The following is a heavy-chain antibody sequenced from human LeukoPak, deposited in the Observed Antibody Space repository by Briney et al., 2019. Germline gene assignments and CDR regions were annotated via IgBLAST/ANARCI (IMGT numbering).Heavy chain of an antibody. Sequence: GGSLRLSCAASGFTFSRFAMNWVRQAPGKGLEWVATIIDNGDRTYYADSVRGRFTLSRDNSNNTLSLQMNSLSAEDTATYYCSKGITLVRGFTDFDYWGQGTLVTVSS. D-gene: IGHD3-10*01. J-gene: IGHJ4*02. CDR3: SKGITLVRGFTDFDY. V-gene: IGHV3-23*01. CDR1: GFTFSRFA. CDR2: IIDNGDRT.